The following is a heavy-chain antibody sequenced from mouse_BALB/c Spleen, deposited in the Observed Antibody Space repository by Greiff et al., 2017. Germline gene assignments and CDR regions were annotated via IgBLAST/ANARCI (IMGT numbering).Heavy chain of an antibody. CDR1: GFNIKDYY. J-gene: IGHJ4*01. Sequence: EVKLQESGAELVRPGALVKLSCKASGFNIKDYYMHWVKQRPEQGLEWIGWIDPENGNTIYDPKFQGKASITADTSSNTAYLQLSSLTSEDTAVYYCARREDYGNYMDYWGQGTSVTVSS. D-gene: IGHD2-1*01. CDR3: ARREDYGNYMDY. V-gene: IGHV14-1*02. CDR2: IDPENGNT.